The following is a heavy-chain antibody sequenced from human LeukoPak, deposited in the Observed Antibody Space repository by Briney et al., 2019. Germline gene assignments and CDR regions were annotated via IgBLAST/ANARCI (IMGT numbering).Heavy chain of an antibody. Sequence: GGSLRLSCAASGFSVSSNYMSWVRQAPGKGLEWVSAISGSGGSTYYADSVKGRFTISRDNSKNTLYLQMNSLRAEDTAVYYCAKVSITMIVVVINYFDYWGQGTLVTISS. J-gene: IGHJ4*02. CDR1: GFSVSSNY. CDR2: ISGSGGST. D-gene: IGHD3-22*01. V-gene: IGHV3-23*01. CDR3: AKVSITMIVVVINYFDY.